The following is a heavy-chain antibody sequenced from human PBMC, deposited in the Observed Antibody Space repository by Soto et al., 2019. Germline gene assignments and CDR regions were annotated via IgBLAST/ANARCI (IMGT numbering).Heavy chain of an antibody. D-gene: IGHD3-22*01. Sequence: QVQLQESSPGLVKPSQTLSLTCTVSGASISGGDYYWTWIHQPPGKGLEWIESICYTGNTYSNPSLESRLSISVDPSNNQFAPRLTSVTAPDTAIYYCARATYDSSTYYLDYWGQGTLVTVSS. CDR1: GASISGGDYY. V-gene: IGHV4-30-4*01. CDR3: ARATYDSSTYYLDY. J-gene: IGHJ4*02. CDR2: ICYTGNT.